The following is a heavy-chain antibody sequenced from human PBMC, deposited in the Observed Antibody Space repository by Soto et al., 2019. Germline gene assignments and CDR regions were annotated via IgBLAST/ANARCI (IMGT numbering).Heavy chain of an antibody. J-gene: IGHJ6*02. CDR1: GGTFSSYT. V-gene: IGHV1-69*02. CDR3: ARSYYGSVNYYGMDV. CDR2: IIPILGIA. D-gene: IGHD3-10*01. Sequence: SVKVSCKASGGTFSSYTISWVRQAPGQGLEWMGRIIPILGIANYAQKFQGRVTITADKSTSTAYMELSSLRSEDTAVYYCARSYYGSVNYYGMDVWGQGTTVTVSS.